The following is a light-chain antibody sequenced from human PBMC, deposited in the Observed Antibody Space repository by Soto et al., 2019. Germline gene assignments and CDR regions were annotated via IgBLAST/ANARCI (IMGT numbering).Light chain of an antibody. CDR3: SSYAGSNNVV. V-gene: IGLV2-8*01. CDR1: SSDVGGYNY. CDR2: EVS. Sequence: QPALSQPPSASGSPGQSVTISCTGTSSDVGGYNYVSWYQQHPGKAPKLMIYEVSKRPSGVPDRFSGSKSGNTASLTVSGLQAEDDSDYYCSSYAGSNNVVFGGGTKLTVL. J-gene: IGLJ2*01.